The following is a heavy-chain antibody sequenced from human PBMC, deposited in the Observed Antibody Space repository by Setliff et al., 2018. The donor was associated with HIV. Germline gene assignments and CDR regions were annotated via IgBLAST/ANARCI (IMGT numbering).Heavy chain of an antibody. CDR1: GGSISSSSYY. CDR2: IYYSGAT. D-gene: IGHD2-21*01. Sequence: PSETLSLTCTVSGGSISSSSYYWGWIRQPPGKGLEWIGSIYYSGATYYNPSLKSRVTLSVDTSNNQFSLKLSSVTAADTAVYYCARHLWWELPYYFDYWGQGTLVTVSS. CDR3: ARHLWWELPYYFDY. V-gene: IGHV4-39*01. J-gene: IGHJ4*02.